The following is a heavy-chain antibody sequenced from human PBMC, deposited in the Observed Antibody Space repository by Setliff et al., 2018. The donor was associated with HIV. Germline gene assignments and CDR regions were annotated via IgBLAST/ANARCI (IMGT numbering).Heavy chain of an antibody. CDR1: GGSISSSGYY. D-gene: IGHD3-22*01. Sequence: SETLSLTCTVSGGSISSSGYYWGWIRQPPGKGLEWIGNMYYRGSTYYNPSLKSRVIISVDTSKNQFSLKLSSVTAADTAVYYCARSLVPSGYYYGRHAFDIWGQGTKVTVSS. V-gene: IGHV4-39*01. CDR3: ARSLVPSGYYYGRHAFDI. CDR2: MYYRGST. J-gene: IGHJ3*02.